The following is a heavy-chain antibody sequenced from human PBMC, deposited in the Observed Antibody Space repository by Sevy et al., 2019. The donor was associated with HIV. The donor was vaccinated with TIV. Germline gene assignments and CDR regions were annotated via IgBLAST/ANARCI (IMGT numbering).Heavy chain of an antibody. J-gene: IGHJ4*02. D-gene: IGHD6-13*01. Sequence: GESLKISCVASGFTFSDHYMEWVRQAPGKGLEWVGRTRNKADGYTTEYAATVKGRFTISIDDSKDSLYVQMNSLKTEDTAVYYCATHAGIAAAGRVFDYWGQGTLVTVSS. CDR2: TRNKADGYTT. CDR1: GFTFSDHY. CDR3: ATHAGIAAAGRVFDY. V-gene: IGHV3-72*01.